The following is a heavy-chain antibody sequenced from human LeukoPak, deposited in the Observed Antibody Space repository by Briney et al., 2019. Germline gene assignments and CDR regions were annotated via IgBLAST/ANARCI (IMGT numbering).Heavy chain of an antibody. D-gene: IGHD6-19*01. CDR2: IKQDGSEK. J-gene: IGHJ6*03. V-gene: IGHV3-7*01. CDR1: GFTFSSYW. CDR3: AREGSSGWYSYYYYYTDV. Sequence: PGGSLRLSCAASGFTFSSYWMSWVRQAPGKGLEWVANIKQDGSEKYYVDSVKGRFTISRDNAKNSLYLQMNSLRAEDTAVFYCAREGSSGWYSYYYYYTDVWGKGTTVTVSS.